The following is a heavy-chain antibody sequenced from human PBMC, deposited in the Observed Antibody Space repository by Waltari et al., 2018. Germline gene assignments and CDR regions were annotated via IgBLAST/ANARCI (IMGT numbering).Heavy chain of an antibody. CDR2: ISGSGCTT. CDR1: GFTFNIYA. J-gene: IGHJ4*02. Sequence: EVHVLESGGGLVQPGGSLRLSCAASGFTFNIYAMSWVRQAPGKGLEWVAGISGSGCTTYYADSVRGRFSISRDNSKNTLYLQMNSLRAEDTAVYYCAREEPLADYWGQGTLVTVSS. V-gene: IGHV3-23*01. CDR3: AREEPLADY. D-gene: IGHD1-26*01.